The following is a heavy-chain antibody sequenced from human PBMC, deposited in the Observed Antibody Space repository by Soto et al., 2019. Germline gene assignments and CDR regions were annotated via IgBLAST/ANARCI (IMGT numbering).Heavy chain of an antibody. CDR2: ITYEGSNK. V-gene: IGHV3-30*18. J-gene: IGHJ6*02. CDR3: AKARGANNWANYYGLDV. D-gene: IGHD1-1*01. CDR1: GFIFANYG. Sequence: QEQLVESGGGVVQPGRSLRLSCAASGFIFANYGMHWVRQAPCKVLEWVALITYEGSNKYYADAVKGRFTLSRDNAQNMVSLQMDSLRAEDTAVYYCAKARGANNWANYYGLDVWGQGTTVTVSS.